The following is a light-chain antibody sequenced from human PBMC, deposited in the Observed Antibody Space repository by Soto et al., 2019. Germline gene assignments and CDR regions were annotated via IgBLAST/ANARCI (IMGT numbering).Light chain of an antibody. Sequence: DVVMTQSPLSLPVTLGQPASISCRSSQSLIHSDGSTYLNWFQQRPGQSPRRLIYEVSDRDSGVTDRFSGSGSGHDFTLKISRVEAEDVGVYYCMQGTHWPWTFGQGTEVEIK. CDR2: EVS. CDR1: QSLIHSDGSTY. V-gene: IGKV2-30*02. CDR3: MQGTHWPWT. J-gene: IGKJ1*01.